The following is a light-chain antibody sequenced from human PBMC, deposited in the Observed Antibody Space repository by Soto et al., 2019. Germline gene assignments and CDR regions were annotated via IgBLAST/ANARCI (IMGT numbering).Light chain of an antibody. CDR1: QSVSSSY. Sequence: EIVLMQSPGTLSLSPGERATLSCRASQSVSSSYLAWYQQKPGQAPRLLIYGASSRATGIPDRFSGSGSGTDFTLTISRLEPEDFAVYYCQQYGSSLLTFGGGTKVDIK. J-gene: IGKJ4*01. CDR2: GAS. CDR3: QQYGSSLLT. V-gene: IGKV3-20*01.